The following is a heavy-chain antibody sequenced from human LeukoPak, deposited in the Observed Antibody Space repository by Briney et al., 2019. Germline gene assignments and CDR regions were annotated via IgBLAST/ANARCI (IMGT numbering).Heavy chain of an antibody. Sequence: PGGSLRLSCAASGFTFRSYAMSWVRQAPGKGLEWVSVISGSGGSTYYADSVKGRFTISRDNSKNTLYLQMNSLRAEDTAVYYCAKGITMVRGVIPLDYWGQGTLVTVSS. CDR2: ISGSGGST. V-gene: IGHV3-23*01. D-gene: IGHD3-10*01. CDR3: AKGITMVRGVIPLDY. J-gene: IGHJ4*02. CDR1: GFTFRSYA.